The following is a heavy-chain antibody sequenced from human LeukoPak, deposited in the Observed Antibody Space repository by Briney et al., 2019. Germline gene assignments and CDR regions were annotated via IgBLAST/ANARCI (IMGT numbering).Heavy chain of an antibody. CDR1: GFTFGSYG. D-gene: IGHD5-18*01. J-gene: IGHJ6*03. CDR2: ISSSGSTI. Sequence: PGGSLRLSCAASGFTFGSYGMNWVRQAPGKGLEWVSYISSSGSTIYYADSVKGRFTISRDNAKNSLYLQMNNLRAEDTAVYYCARVDRDTVVDYYYMDVWGKGTTVTISS. CDR3: ARVDRDTVVDYYYMDV. V-gene: IGHV3-48*03.